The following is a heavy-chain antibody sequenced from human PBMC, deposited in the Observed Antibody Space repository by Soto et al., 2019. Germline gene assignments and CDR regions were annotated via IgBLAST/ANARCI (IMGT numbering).Heavy chain of an antibody. CDR2: IKSKTDGGTT. D-gene: IGHD3-3*01. Sequence: GSLRLSCAASGFTFSNAWMSWVRQAPGKGLEWADRIKSKTDGGTTDSAAPVKGRFTISRDDSKNTLYLQMNSLKTEDTAVYYCPTDTDFWSGYPYYFDYWGQGTLVTVSS. CDR3: PTDTDFWSGYPYYFDY. J-gene: IGHJ4*02. V-gene: IGHV3-15*01. CDR1: GFTFSNAW.